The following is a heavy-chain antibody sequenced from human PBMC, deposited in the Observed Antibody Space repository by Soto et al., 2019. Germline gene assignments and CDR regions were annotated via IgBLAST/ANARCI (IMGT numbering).Heavy chain of an antibody. CDR2: IHYSGNT. D-gene: IGHD3-22*01. CDR1: GDSIGTGGYY. J-gene: IGHJ4*02. Sequence: QVQLQESGPGLVKPSQTLSLTCTVSGDSIGTGGYYWDWIRQHPGKGPEWIGYIHYSGNTYYNPSLTSRITISLDTSKNQFSLPLSSVTAADTAVYYCAPNHDDISGRTPLLFDSWGQGTLVTVSS. V-gene: IGHV4-31*03. CDR3: APNHDDISGRTPLLFDS.